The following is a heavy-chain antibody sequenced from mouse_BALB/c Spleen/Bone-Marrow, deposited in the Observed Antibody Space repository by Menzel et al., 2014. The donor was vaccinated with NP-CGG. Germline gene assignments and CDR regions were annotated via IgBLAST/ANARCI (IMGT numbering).Heavy chain of an antibody. Sequence: VQLQQSGPELAKPGASVKMSCKASGYTFTDTWIHWIKQRPGQGLEWIGYINPSTGYAEYNQNFKDKATLTVDKSSSTAYMQLSSLTSEGSAVYYCARDYWGQGTTLTVSS. CDR2: INPSTGYA. J-gene: IGHJ2*01. V-gene: IGHV1-7*01. CDR1: GYTFTDTW. CDR3: ARDY.